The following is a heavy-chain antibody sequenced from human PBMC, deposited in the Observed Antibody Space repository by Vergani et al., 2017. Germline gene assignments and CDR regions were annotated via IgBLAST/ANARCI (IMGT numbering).Heavy chain of an antibody. CDR1: GLRFKDAW. Sequence: EVQLVESGGDFVQPGRSLRLSCAASGLRFKDAWMAWVRQTQGQGLEWVGHIKTKDHDAATDYSAAVKGRFIISRDDSTSTIYLQMNRMKTEDTGVYYCTTLDLISLSAMFDYWGRGTLVSVSS. J-gene: IGHJ4*02. CDR2: IKTKDHDAAT. V-gene: IGHV3-15*01. D-gene: IGHD2-2*01. CDR3: TTLDLISLSAMFDY.